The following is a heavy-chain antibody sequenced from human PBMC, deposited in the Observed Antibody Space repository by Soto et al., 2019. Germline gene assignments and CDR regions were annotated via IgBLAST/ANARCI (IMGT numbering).Heavy chain of an antibody. CDR3: AFRYCSSTSCYDPDAFDI. CDR1: GFTFDDYT. D-gene: IGHD2-2*01. J-gene: IGHJ3*02. V-gene: IGHV3-43*01. CDR2: ISWDGGST. Sequence: GGSLRLCCAASGFTFDDYTMHWVRQAPGKGLEWVSLISWDGGSTYYADSVKGRFTISRDNSKDSLYLQMNSLRTEDTALYYCAFRYCSSTSCYDPDAFDIWGHGTMVTV.